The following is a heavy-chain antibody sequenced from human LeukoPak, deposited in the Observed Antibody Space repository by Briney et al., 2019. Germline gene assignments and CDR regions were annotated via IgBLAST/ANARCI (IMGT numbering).Heavy chain of an antibody. D-gene: IGHD3-16*01. J-gene: IGHJ4*02. V-gene: IGHV3-7*01. CDR3: ARGRGIFHY. CDR2: IKQGGSEK. CDR1: GFNFSSYW. Sequence: GGALSLSCAATGFNFSSYWMSWIRQAPGRGLEWVANIKQGGSEKYNADSVKGRFTIARDNAKNSLYVQMNSLGAETTAVYCGARGRGIFHYWGQGTLVTVSS.